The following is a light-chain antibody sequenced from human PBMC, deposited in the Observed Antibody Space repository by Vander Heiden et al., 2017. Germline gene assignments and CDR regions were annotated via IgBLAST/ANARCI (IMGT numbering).Light chain of an antibody. J-gene: IGKJ4*01. V-gene: IGKV1-39*01. CDR2: TAS. CDR3: QQSYSTPLT. CDR1: QSINSY. Sequence: DIQMTQSPSSLSASVEDRVTITCRASQSINSYLNWYQQKPGKAPKLLIYTASSLQSGVPSRFSGSGSGTDFTLTIRRLEPEDFATYYCQQSYSTPLTFGAGTKVEIK.